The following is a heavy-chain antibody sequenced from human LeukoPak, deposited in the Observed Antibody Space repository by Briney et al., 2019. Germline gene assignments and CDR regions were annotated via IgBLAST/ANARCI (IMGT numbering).Heavy chain of an antibody. CDR2: ISGGGETT. D-gene: IGHD4-17*01. CDR3: ARDYADYVGYFFFDY. Sequence: GGSLRLSCAASGFTFNNYAMNWVRQSPGKGLEWVSTISGGGETTYYADSAKGRFTISRDNSQNTLYLQMNSLRAEDTAVYYCARDYADYVGYFFFDYWGQGTLVTVSS. CDR1: GFTFNNYA. V-gene: IGHV3-23*01. J-gene: IGHJ4*02.